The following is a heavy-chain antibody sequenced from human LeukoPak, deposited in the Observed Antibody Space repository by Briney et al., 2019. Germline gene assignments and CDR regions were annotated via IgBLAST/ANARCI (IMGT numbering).Heavy chain of an antibody. Sequence: SKTLSLTCTVSGGSISSSSYYWGWIRQPPGKWLEWIGCIYYSGSTYYNPSLKSRVTISVDTSKNQFSLKLSSVTAADTAVYYCARLARDGSSWVDYWGQGTLVTVSS. D-gene: IGHD6-13*01. CDR3: ARLARDGSSWVDY. CDR1: GGSISSSSYY. CDR2: IYYSGST. J-gene: IGHJ4*02. V-gene: IGHV4-39*01.